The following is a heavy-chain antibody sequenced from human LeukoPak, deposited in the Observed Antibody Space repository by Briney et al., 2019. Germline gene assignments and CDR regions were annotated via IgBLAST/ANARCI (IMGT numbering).Heavy chain of an antibody. J-gene: IGHJ4*02. CDR3: AKDQSYSSGWYDY. Sequence: PGGSLRLSCAASGFTFSSYAMSWVRQAPGKGLEWVSAISGSGGSTHYADSVKGRFTISRDNSKNTLSLQMNSLRAEDTAVYYCAKDQSYSSGWYDYWGQGTLVTVSS. V-gene: IGHV3-23*01. CDR1: GFTFSSYA. D-gene: IGHD6-19*01. CDR2: ISGSGGST.